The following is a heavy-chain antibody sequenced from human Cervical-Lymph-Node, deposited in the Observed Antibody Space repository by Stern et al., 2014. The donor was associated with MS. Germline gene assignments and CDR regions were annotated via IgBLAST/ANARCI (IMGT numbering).Heavy chain of an antibody. CDR2: GITLSGAS. CDR1: GGNFSNFA. V-gene: IGHV1-69*01. CDR3: TVTSAASEIDF. Sequence: QVQLVQSGDEMKKPGSSVRVSCKTSGGNFSNFAVSWVRQAPGQGLEWMGGGITLSGASDYTQNCRGRVTLTADSSTSTVYMEVRSLRSEDTAVYFCTVTSAASEIDFWGRGTLVVVSS. J-gene: IGHJ4*02. D-gene: IGHD1-14*01.